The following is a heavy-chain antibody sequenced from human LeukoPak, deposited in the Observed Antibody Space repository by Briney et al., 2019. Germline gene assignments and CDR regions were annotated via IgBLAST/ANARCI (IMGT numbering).Heavy chain of an antibody. D-gene: IGHD2/OR15-2a*01. CDR2: INSDGSWT. V-gene: IGHV3-74*01. CDR1: GNYW. J-gene: IGHJ4*02. Sequence: GGSLRLSCAASGNYWMHWVRQVRGKGLVWVSHINSDGSWTSYADSVKGRFTISKDNAKNTVYLQMNSLRAEDTAVYYCVSFYETYWGRGTLVTVSS. CDR3: VSFYETY.